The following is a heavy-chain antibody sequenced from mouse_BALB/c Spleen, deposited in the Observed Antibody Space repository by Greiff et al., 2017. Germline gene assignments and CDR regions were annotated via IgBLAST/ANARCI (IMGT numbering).Heavy chain of an antibody. D-gene: IGHD2-12*01. J-gene: IGHJ2*01. CDR2: IDPANGNT. Sequence: VQLQQSGAELVKPWASVKLSCTASGFYFKDTYMHWVKQRPEQGLEWIGRIDPANGNTKDDPNLQGKATITADTSSNTTYLQLSSLTSEDSAVYYCVRPFDYWGQGTTLTVSS. V-gene: IGHV14-3*02. CDR3: VRPFDY. CDR1: GFYFKDTY.